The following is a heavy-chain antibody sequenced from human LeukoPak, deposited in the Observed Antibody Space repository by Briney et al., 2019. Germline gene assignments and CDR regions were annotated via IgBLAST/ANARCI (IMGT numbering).Heavy chain of an antibody. V-gene: IGHV4-39*01. CDR3: ARHNWELLGVDY. D-gene: IGHD1-26*01. Sequence: PSETLSLTCTVSGGSISSSSYYWGWFRPPPGTGMQPIGSIYYSGSTYDNPPLKSRVTISVDTSKNRFYLKLSSVSAADTAVYYCARHNWELLGVDYWGQGTLVTVSS. CDR2: IYYSGST. J-gene: IGHJ4*02. CDR1: GGSISSSSYY.